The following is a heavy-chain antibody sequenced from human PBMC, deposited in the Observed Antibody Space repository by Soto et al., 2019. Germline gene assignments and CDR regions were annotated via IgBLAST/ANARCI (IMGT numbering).Heavy chain of an antibody. CDR1: GGSLSNYY. D-gene: IGHD2-15*01. Sequence: SETLSLTCAVSGGSLSNYYWSWIRQPPGKGLEWIGEIYHSGSTNYNPSLKSRVTISVDTSKNQFYLKLSSVTAAETAVYYCATSKISFFQSGGSHHVHLGFWGQGTLVTVSS. J-gene: IGHJ4*02. CDR3: ATSKISFFQSGGSHHVHLGF. V-gene: IGHV4-34*01. CDR2: IYHSGST.